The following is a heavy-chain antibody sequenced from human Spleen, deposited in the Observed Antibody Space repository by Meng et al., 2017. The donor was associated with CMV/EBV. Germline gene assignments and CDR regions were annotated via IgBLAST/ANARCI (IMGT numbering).Heavy chain of an antibody. CDR1: GGSFSGYY. CDR3: AREGSGSNGSSRYGHFHH. Sequence: SETLSLTSAVYGGSFSGYYWSWIRQPPGKGLEWIGEINHSGSTYYNPSLKSRVIISVDTSKNQFSLKLTSVTAADTAVYYCAREGSGSNGSSRYGHFHHWGQGTLVTVSS. J-gene: IGHJ1*01. V-gene: IGHV4-34*01. D-gene: IGHD6-13*01. CDR2: INHSGST.